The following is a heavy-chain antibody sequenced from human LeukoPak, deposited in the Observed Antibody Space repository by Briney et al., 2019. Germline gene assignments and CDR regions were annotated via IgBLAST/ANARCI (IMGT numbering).Heavy chain of an antibody. CDR3: ARHPSLLGYPGV. CDR1: GVSMSSYY. J-gene: IGHJ4*02. V-gene: IGHV4-59*08. CDR2: IYYSGTT. Sequence: ASETLSLTCTVSGVSMSSYYWTWIRQPPGKGLEWIGYIYYSGTTNYNPSLKSRVTISVDTSKNQFSLKLSSVTAADTALYYCARHPSLLGYPGVWGQGTLVTVSS. D-gene: IGHD5-18*01.